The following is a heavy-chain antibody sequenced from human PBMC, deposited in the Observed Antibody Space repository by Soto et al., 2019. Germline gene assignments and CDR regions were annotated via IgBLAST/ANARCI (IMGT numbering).Heavy chain of an antibody. J-gene: IGHJ4*02. Sequence: SVKVSCKASGGTFSSYAISWVRQAPGQGLEWMGGIIPIFGTANYAQKFQGRVTITADESTSTAYMELSSLRSEDTAVYYCARSNSRPESVFDXWGQGTLVTVSS. CDR3: ARSNSRPESVFDX. CDR1: GGTFSSYA. V-gene: IGHV1-69*13. D-gene: IGHD2-21*01. CDR2: IIPIFGTA.